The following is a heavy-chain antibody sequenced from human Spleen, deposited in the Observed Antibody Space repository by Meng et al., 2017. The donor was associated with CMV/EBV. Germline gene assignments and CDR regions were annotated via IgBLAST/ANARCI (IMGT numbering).Heavy chain of an antibody. D-gene: IGHD1-14*01. V-gene: IGHV3-11*01. CDR2: ISGSGSVI. CDR1: GLTFSDYY. CDR3: ARAYNVPGWFDP. Sequence: GESLKISCVASGLTFSDYYMSWIRQAPGKGLEWVSYISGSGSVIYYANSVKGRFTISRDNAKNSLDLQMNGLRAEDTAVYFCARAYNVPGWFDPWGQGTQVTVSS. J-gene: IGHJ5*02.